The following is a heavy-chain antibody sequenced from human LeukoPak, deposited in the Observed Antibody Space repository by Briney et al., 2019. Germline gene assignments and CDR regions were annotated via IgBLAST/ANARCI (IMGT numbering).Heavy chain of an antibody. CDR2: INHSGST. D-gene: IGHD2-2*01. J-gene: IGHJ4*02. CDR1: GGSFSGYY. V-gene: IGHV4-34*01. CDR3: ARGSDIVVVPFDY. Sequence: SETLSLTCAVYGGSFSGYYWSWIRQPPGKGLEWIGEINHSGSTNYNPSLKSRVTISVDTSKNQFSLKLSSVTAADTAVYYCARGSDIVVVPFDYWGQGTPVTVSS.